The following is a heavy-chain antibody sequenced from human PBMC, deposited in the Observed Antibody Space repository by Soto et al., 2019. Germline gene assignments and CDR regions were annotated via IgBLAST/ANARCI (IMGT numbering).Heavy chain of an antibody. V-gene: IGHV4-59*11. J-gene: IGHJ4*02. Sequence: SETLSLTCTVSGGSTSSHYWSWIRQPPGKGLEWIGYIYDSGSTNYNPSLKSRVTISLDTSKNQFSLKLSSVTAADTAVYYCARAAEQWLVPRVTFFDYWGQGTLVTVSS. CDR1: GGSTSSHY. CDR3: ARAAEQWLVPRVTFFDY. CDR2: IYDSGST. D-gene: IGHD6-19*01.